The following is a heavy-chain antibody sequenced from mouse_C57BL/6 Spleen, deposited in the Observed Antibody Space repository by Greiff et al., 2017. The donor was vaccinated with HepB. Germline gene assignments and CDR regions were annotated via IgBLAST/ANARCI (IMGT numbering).Heavy chain of an antibody. CDR3: ARGSSYEAY. J-gene: IGHJ3*01. Sequence: EVQLQQSVAELVRPGASVKLSCTASGFNNKNTYMHWVKQRPEQGLEWIGRIDPANGNTKYAPKFQGKATITADTSSNTAYLQLSSLTSEDTAIYYCARGSSYEAYWGQGTLVTVSA. V-gene: IGHV14-3*01. CDR2: IDPANGNT. CDR1: GFNNKNTY. D-gene: IGHD1-1*01.